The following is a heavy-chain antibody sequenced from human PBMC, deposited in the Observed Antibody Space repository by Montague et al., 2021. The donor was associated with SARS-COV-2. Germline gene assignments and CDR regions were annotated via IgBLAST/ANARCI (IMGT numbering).Heavy chain of an antibody. CDR2: IYYSGST. D-gene: IGHD5-12*01. V-gene: IGHV4-39*01. CDR1: GGSISSSSYY. CDR3: AGSGYSGYDYHLLVDY. J-gene: IGHJ4*02. Sequence: SETLSLTCTVSGGSISSSSYYWGWIRQPPGKGLEWIGSIYYSGSTYYNPSLKSRVTISVDTSKNQFSLKLSSVTAAGTAVYYCAGSGYSGYDYHLLVDYWGQGTLVTVSS.